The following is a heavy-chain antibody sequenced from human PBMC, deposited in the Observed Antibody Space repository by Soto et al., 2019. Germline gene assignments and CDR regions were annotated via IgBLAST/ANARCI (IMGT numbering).Heavy chain of an antibody. Sequence: ASVKVSFKTCGYPFTGYYLNWVRQAPGRGLEWVGWINPKTGDTNNAQKFQGRVTMTTDTSISTGYMELSGLKSDDTAVYYCVTGDHLVRWGQGTRVTVSS. CDR1: GYPFTGYY. D-gene: IGHD6-6*01. CDR3: VTGDHLVR. J-gene: IGHJ4*02. V-gene: IGHV1-2*02. CDR2: INPKTGDT.